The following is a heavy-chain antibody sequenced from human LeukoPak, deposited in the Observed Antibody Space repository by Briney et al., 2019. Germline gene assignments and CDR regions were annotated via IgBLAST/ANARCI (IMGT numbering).Heavy chain of an antibody. CDR3: AKTRDDLLVGHIDY. V-gene: IGHV4-38-2*02. D-gene: IGHD3/OR15-3a*01. Sequence: SETLSLTCTVSGYSISSGYYWGWIRQSPGKGLEWIGSIYHTGGTYYNPSLKSRLTISVDTSENQFSLKLSSVTAADTAVYYCAKTRDDLLVGHIDYWGQGTLVTVSS. CDR1: GYSISSGYY. J-gene: IGHJ4*02. CDR2: IYHTGGT.